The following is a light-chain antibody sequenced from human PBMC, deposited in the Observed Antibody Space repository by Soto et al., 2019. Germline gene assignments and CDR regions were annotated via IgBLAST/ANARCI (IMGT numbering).Light chain of an antibody. J-gene: IGKJ1*01. CDR2: DVS. V-gene: IGKV1-5*01. CDR1: QSVFGF. CDR3: QQYGNYPWT. Sequence: DIQMTQSPSTLSASIGDRCTITCRASQSVFGFLAWYQHRAGKAPKLLIYDVSTLESGVPSRFSGSGSGTEFSLTITSLQPDDSATYFCQQYGNYPWTSGQGTKVEIK.